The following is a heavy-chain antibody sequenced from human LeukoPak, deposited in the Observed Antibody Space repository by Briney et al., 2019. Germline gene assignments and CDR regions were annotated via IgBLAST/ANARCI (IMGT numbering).Heavy chain of an antibody. V-gene: IGHV3-23*01. CDR1: GFTFNSFA. J-gene: IGHJ4*02. CDR3: AKSLGVGGYTRYKGFDQ. Sequence: GGSLRLSCAASGFTFNSFAMNWFRQAPGKGLEWVSSIGGSDGTSHYADFVKGRFTISRDNSKNTLYLQMNSLRAEDTAAYYCAKSLGVGGYTRYKGFDQWGQGTLVVVSS. CDR2: IGGSDGTS. D-gene: IGHD3-16*02.